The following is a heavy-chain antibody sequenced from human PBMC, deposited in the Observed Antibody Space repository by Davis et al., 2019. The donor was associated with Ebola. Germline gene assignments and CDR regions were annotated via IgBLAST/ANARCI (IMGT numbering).Heavy chain of an antibody. CDR2: ISASNGNT. CDR1: GYTFNSYG. D-gene: IGHD3/OR15-3a*01. Sequence: ASVKVSCKASGYTFNSYGISWVRQAPGQGLEWMGWISASNGNTKSAQNFQDRVTMTADTSTTTAYMELRSLRSGDTAMYYCVRDVDWSKDLFPDDYYGMDVWGLGTTVTVSS. V-gene: IGHV1-18*01. J-gene: IGHJ6*02. CDR3: VRDVDWSKDLFPDDYYGMDV.